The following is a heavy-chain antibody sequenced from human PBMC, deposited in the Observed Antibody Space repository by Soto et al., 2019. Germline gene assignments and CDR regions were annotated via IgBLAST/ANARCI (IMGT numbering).Heavy chain of an antibody. Sequence: QVHLQQWGAGLLKPSETLSLTCAVYCGSFSGYYWSWIRQPPGKGLEWIGEINHSGSTNYNPSLKSRVSISVGTSNNQFSLKLSSVTAADTAVYYCARGRGDGYNQHWYFDLWGRGTLVTVSS. J-gene: IGHJ2*01. V-gene: IGHV4-34*01. D-gene: IGHD3-10*01. CDR1: CGSFSGYY. CDR3: ARGRGDGYNQHWYFDL. CDR2: INHSGST.